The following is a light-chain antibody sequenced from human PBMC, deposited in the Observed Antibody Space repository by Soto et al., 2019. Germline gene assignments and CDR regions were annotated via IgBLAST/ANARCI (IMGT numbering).Light chain of an antibody. V-gene: IGKV1-5*03. CDR2: KAS. CDR1: QSISSW. Sequence: DIQMTQSPSTLSASVGDRVTITCRASQSISSWLAWYQQKPGKAPKLLIYKASSLESGLPSRFSGSGSGTEFTLTISRLQPDDFATYYCQQYNSYSPYTFGQGTKLEIK. J-gene: IGKJ2*01. CDR3: QQYNSYSPYT.